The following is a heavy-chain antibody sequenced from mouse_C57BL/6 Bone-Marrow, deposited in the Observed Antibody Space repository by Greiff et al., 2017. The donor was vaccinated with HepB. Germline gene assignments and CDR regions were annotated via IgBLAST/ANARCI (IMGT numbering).Heavy chain of an antibody. CDR1: GFNIKDYY. J-gene: IGHJ3*01. D-gene: IGHD1-1*01. Sequence: VQLQQSGAELVRPGASVKLSCTASGFNIKDYYMHWVKQRPEQGLEWIGRIDPEDGDTEYAPKFQGKATMTADTSSNTAYLQLSSLTSEDSAVYYCTNYYGSVLWFAYWGQGTLVTVSA. V-gene: IGHV14-1*01. CDR3: TNYYGSVLWFAY. CDR2: IDPEDGDT.